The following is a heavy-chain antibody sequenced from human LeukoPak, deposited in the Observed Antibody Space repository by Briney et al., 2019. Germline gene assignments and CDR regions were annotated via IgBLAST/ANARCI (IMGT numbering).Heavy chain of an antibody. J-gene: IGHJ4*02. D-gene: IGHD3-16*02. CDR3: ARGSEFRRVYDYVWGSYRYTNY. CDR2: INPNSGGT. CDR1: GYTFTGYY. V-gene: IGHV1-2*02. Sequence: ASVKVSCKASGYTFTGYYMHWVRQAPGQGLEWMGWINPNSGGTNYAQKFQGRVTMTRDTSISTAYMELSRLRSDDTAVYYCARGSEFRRVYDYVWGSYRYTNYWGQGTLVTVSS.